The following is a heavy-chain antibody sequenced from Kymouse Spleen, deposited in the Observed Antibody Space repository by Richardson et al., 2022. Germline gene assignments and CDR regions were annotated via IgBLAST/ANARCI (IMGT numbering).Heavy chain of an antibody. D-gene: IGHD6-19*01. V-gene: IGHV4-39*01. Sequence: QLQLQESGPGLVKPSETLSLTCTVSGGSISSSSYYWGWIRQPPGKGLEWIGSIYYSGSTYYNPSLKSRVTISVDTSKNQFSLKLSSVTAADTAVYYCARQGIAVAGNYFDYWGQGTLVTVSS. CDR1: GGSISSSSYY. CDR2: IYYSGST. J-gene: IGHJ4*02. CDR3: ARQGIAVAGNYFDY.